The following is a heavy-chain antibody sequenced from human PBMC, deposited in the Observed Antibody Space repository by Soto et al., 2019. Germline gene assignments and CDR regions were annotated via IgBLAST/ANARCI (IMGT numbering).Heavy chain of an antibody. V-gene: IGHV3-23*01. J-gene: IGHJ3*02. D-gene: IGHD2-15*01. CDR2: IRDGGEST. CDR3: APHVHCSGGSCHYDAFDI. CDR1: GFIFGNYM. Sequence: EEQLLESGGCLVQPGESLRLSCAFSGFIFGNYMMTWVRQAPGKGLEWVSTIRDGGESTYYADSVKGRFTISRDNSKNTLYLQMDSLGVEDTAVYYCAPHVHCSGGSCHYDAFDIRGQGTMVTVSS.